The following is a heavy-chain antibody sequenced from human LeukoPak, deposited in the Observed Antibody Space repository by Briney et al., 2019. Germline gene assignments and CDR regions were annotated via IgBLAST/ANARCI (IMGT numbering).Heavy chain of an antibody. J-gene: IGHJ4*02. Sequence: ASVKVSCKASGNTFTAYYIHWVRQAPGQRLEWMGRINPNSGGTNYAQKFQGRVTMTRDTSISTAYMELSRLRSDDTAVYYCARDIGGDDYSNYVDWGQGTLVTVSS. D-gene: IGHD4-11*01. V-gene: IGHV1-2*02. CDR1: GNTFTAYY. CDR3: ARDIGGDDYSNYVD. CDR2: INPNSGGT.